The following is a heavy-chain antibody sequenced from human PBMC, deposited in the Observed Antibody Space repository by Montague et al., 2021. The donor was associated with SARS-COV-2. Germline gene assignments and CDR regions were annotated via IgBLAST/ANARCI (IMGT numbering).Heavy chain of an antibody. J-gene: IGHJ1*01. Sequence: SLRLSCAASGFTFGSYDMSWVRQAPGKGLEWVSAITGSGGGTYYAGSVKGRFTISKDNSKNMLYLQMNSLRAEDTAVYYCAKDQIYSGSYFEHWGQGTPVTVSS. CDR3: AKDQIYSGSYFEH. D-gene: IGHD1-26*01. CDR1: GFTFGSYD. V-gene: IGHV3-23*01. CDR2: ITGSGGGT.